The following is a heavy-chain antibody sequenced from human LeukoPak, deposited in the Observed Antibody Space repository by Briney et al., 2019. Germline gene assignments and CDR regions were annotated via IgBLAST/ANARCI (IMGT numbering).Heavy chain of an antibody. CDR2: IYYGGST. V-gene: IGHV4-61*01. CDR1: GGSVSSGSYS. Sequence: SETLSLTCTVSGGSVSSGSYSWSWIRQPPGKGLEWIGYIYYGGSTNYNPSLKSRVTISLDTSKNQFSLKLSSVTAADTAVYYCARALCSGGSCYWFDPWGQGTLVTVSS. J-gene: IGHJ5*02. CDR3: ARALCSGGSCYWFDP. D-gene: IGHD2-15*01.